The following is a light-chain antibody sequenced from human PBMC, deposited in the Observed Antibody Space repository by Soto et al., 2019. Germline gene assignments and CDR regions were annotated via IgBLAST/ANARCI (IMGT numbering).Light chain of an antibody. Sequence: EIVMTQSPATLSVSPGERATLSCRASQSVSSNLAWYQQKPGQAPRLLIYGASTRATGIPARFSGSRSGTEFTHTISSLQSEDFAVYYGQQYNNWPRTFGQGTKVEIK. CDR2: GAS. V-gene: IGKV3-15*01. J-gene: IGKJ1*01. CDR1: QSVSSN. CDR3: QQYNNWPRT.